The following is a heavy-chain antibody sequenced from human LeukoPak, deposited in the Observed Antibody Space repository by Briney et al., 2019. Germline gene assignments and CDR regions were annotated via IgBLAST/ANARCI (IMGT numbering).Heavy chain of an antibody. V-gene: IGHV1-2*06. CDR1: GYTFTGYY. CDR3: AREPHYYYYMDV. CDR2: INPNSGGT. Sequence: ASVKVSCEASGYTFTGYYIRWVRQAPGQGLEWMGRINPNSGGTNYAQKFQGRVTMTRDTSISTAYMELSRLRSDDTAVYYCAREPHYYYYMDVWGKGTTVTVSS. J-gene: IGHJ6*03.